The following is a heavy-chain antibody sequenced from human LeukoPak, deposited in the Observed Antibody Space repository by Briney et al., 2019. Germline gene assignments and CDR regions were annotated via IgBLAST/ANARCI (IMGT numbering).Heavy chain of an antibody. CDR2: INHSGST. CDR3: ARGTNSSGSDY. V-gene: IGHV4-34*01. Sequence: PSETLSLTCAVYGGSFSDYYWNWDRQPPGKGLEWIGEINHSGSTNYNPSLKSRVTISVDTSKNQFSLKLSSVTAADTAVYYCARGTNSSGSDYWGQGTLVTVSS. J-gene: IGHJ4*02. D-gene: IGHD3-22*01. CDR1: GGSFSDYY.